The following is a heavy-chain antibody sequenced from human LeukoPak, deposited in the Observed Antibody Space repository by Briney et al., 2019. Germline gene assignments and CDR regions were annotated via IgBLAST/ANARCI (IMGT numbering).Heavy chain of an antibody. J-gene: IGHJ4*01. V-gene: IGHV3-33*04. CDR1: VFIFIHYG. Sequence: GGSLRLSCAASVFIFIHYGMHWVRQTPGKGLEWVAVIWSEASNRFYAGSVRGRFTISRDNSQNTVFLQMHSLRPDDTAIYYWARDAQRGFDYTNSLQYWGHGTLVTVSS. D-gene: IGHD4-11*01. CDR2: IWSEASNR. CDR3: ARDAQRGFDYTNSLQY.